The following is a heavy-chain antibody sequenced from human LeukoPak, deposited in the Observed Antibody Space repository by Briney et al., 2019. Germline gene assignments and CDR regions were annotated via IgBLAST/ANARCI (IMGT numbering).Heavy chain of an antibody. CDR2: IYYSGST. J-gene: IGHJ4*02. V-gene: IGHV4-31*03. CDR3: ATGASGFGEEKDDPRNYFDY. D-gene: IGHD3-10*01. CDR1: GGSISSGGYY. Sequence: PSETLSLTCTVSGGSISSGGYYWSWIRQHPGKGLEWIGYIYYSGSTYYNPSLKSRVTISVDTSKNQFSLKLSSVIAADTAVYYCATGASGFGEEKDDPRNYFDYWGQGALVTVSS.